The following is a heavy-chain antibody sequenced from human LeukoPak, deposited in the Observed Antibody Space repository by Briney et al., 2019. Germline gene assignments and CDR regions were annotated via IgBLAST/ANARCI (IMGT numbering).Heavy chain of an antibody. CDR1: GGSISSSGYY. D-gene: IGHD3-22*01. V-gene: IGHV4-39*01. CDR2: ISSGGST. J-gene: IGHJ4*02. Sequence: PSETLSLTCTVSGGSISSSGYYWGWVRQPPGKGLEWIGSISSGGSTHYIPSLKSRVTISVDTSENQFSLKLSSVTAADTAVYYCARRSYDGSGYYYVDYWGQGTLVTVSS. CDR3: ARRSYDGSGYYYVDY.